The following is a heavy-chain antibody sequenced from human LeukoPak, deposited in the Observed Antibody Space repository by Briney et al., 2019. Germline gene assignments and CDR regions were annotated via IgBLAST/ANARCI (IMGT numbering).Heavy chain of an antibody. Sequence: PSETLSLTCTVSGGSISSYYWSWIRQPAGKGLEWIGRIYTSGSTNYNPSLKSRVTMSVDTSKNHFSLKLSSVTAADTAVYYCAAPLPPLGFDPWGKGTLVTVSS. CDR2: IYTSGST. J-gene: IGHJ5*02. CDR3: AAPLPPLGFDP. V-gene: IGHV4-4*07. CDR1: GGSISSYY.